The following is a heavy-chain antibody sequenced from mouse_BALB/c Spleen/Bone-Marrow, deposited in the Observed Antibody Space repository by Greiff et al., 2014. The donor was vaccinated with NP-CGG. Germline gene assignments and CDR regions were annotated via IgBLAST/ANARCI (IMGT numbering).Heavy chain of an antibody. D-gene: IGHD4-1*01. CDR2: IWSDGST. CDR3: ARTGTYYAMDY. J-gene: IGHJ4*01. CDR1: GFSLTSYG. Sequence: QVHVKQSGPGLVAPSQSLSITCTVSGFSLTSYGIHWVRQPPGKGLEWLVVIWSDGSTTYNSSLKSRLNIRKDNSKSQVFLKVSSLQTDDTAMYYRARTGTYYAMDYWGQGTSVTVSS. V-gene: IGHV2-6*02.